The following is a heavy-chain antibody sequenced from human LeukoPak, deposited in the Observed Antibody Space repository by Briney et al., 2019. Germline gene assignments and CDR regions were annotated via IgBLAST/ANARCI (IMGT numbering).Heavy chain of an antibody. CDR1: GGSISSYY. V-gene: IGHV4-4*07. CDR2: IYTSGST. D-gene: IGHD6-13*01. J-gene: IGHJ3*02. CDR3: ARDSSWAGAFDI. Sequence: ASETLSLTCTVSGGSISSYYWSWIRQPPGKGLEWIGRIYTSGSTNYNPSLKSRVTMSVDTSKNQFSLKLSSVTAADTAVYYCARDSSWAGAFDIWGQGTMVTVS.